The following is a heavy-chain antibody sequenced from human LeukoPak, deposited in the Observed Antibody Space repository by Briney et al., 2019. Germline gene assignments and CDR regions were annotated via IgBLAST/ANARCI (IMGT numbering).Heavy chain of an antibody. D-gene: IGHD2-2*01. CDR3: ARLHVVPAAVDAFDI. V-gene: IGHV4-39*01. Sequence: EPSETLSLTCTVSGGSISSSSYYWGWIRQPPGKGLEWIGSIYYSGSTYYNPSLKSRVTTSVDTSKNQFSLKLSSVTAADTAVYYCARLHVVPAAVDAFDIWGQGTMVTVSS. CDR2: IYYSGST. CDR1: GGSISSSSYY. J-gene: IGHJ3*02.